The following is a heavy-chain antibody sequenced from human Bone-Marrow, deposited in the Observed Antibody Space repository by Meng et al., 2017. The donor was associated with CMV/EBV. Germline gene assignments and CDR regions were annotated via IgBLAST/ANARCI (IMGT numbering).Heavy chain of an antibody. CDR3: ARPQYSRSSGLDGMDV. CDR2: IKQDGSEE. CDR1: GFTFSSYW. D-gene: IGHD6-6*01. J-gene: IGHJ6*02. V-gene: IGHV3-7*01. Sequence: GESLKISCAASGFTFSSYWMSWVRQAPGKGLEWVANIKQDGSEEYYLDSVKGRFTISRDNAKNSLYLQMNSLRAEDTAVYYCARPQYSRSSGLDGMDVWGQGTTVTVSS.